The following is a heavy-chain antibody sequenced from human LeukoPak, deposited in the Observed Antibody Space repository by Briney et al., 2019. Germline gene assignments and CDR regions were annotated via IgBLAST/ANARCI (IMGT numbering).Heavy chain of an antibody. CDR3: AALQRVDY. CDR2: IFSGGST. Sequence: PGGSLRLSCAVSGFTVSSNYMSWVRQAPGKGLEWVSIIFSGGSTYYADSVKGRFTISRDNSKNTLYLQMNSLRAEDTAVYYCAALQRVDYWGQGTLVTVSS. J-gene: IGHJ4*02. CDR1: GFTVSSNY. V-gene: IGHV3-53*05.